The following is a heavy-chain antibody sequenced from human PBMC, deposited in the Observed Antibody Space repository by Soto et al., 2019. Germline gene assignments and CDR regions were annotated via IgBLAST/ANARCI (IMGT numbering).Heavy chain of an antibody. CDR3: ARAPGSLGYSYGYPYYGMDV. J-gene: IGHJ6*02. D-gene: IGHD5-18*01. CDR1: GGSFSGYY. Sequence: SETLSLTCAVYGGSFSGYYWSWIRQPPGKGLEWIGEINHSGSANYNPSLKSRVTISVDTSKNQFSLKLSSVTAADTAVYYCARAPGSLGYSYGYPYYGMDVWDQGTTVTVSS. V-gene: IGHV4-34*01. CDR2: INHSGSA.